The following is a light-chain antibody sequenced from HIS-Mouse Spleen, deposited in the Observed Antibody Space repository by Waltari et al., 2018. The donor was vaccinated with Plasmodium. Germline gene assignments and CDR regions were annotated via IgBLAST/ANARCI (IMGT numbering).Light chain of an antibody. CDR3: QVWDSSSDHPV. V-gene: IGLV3-21*03. Sequence: SYVLTQPPSVSVAPGKKARITCGRNNIGRKSVNWYQQKPGQAPVLVVYDDSDRPSGIPERFSGSNSGNTATLTISRVEAGDEADYYCQVWDSSSDHPVFGGGTQLTVL. CDR2: DDS. CDR1: NIGRKS. J-gene: IGLJ7*01.